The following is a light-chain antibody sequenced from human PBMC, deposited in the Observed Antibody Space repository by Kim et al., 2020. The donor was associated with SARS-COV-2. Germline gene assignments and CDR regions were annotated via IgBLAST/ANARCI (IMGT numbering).Light chain of an antibody. CDR2: RNN. J-gene: IGLJ1*01. CDR1: SSNIGSHS. V-gene: IGLV1-47*01. CDR3: AARDDSLSGYV. Sequence: QSVLTQPPSASGTPRQRVTISCSGSSSNIGSHSAYWYQQLPGTAPKLLIYRNNQRPSGVPDRFSGSKSGTSASLAISGLRSADEADYYCAARDDSLSGYVFGAGTKVTVL.